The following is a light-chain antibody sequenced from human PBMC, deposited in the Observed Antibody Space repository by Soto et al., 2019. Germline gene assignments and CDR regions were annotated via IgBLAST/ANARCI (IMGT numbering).Light chain of an antibody. CDR1: SSDVGGFDY. Sequence: QSALAQPASVSGSPGQSITISCTGTSSDVGGFDYVSWYQQYPGEAPRLIINEVNHRPLGVSDRFSGSKSGNTASLTISRLLPEDEADYYCGSYTTTTTQVFGGGTKVTVL. CDR2: EVN. CDR3: GSYTTTTTQV. J-gene: IGLJ3*02. V-gene: IGLV2-14*01.